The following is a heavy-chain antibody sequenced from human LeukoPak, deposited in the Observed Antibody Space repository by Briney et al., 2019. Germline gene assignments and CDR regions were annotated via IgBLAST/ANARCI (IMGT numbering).Heavy chain of an antibody. CDR3: ARDGVEMATMSCFDY. V-gene: IGHV1-2*02. CDR2: INPNSGGT. J-gene: IGHJ4*02. CDR1: GYSFTAYY. Sequence: ASLKVSCKASGYSFTAYYLHWVRQAPGQGLEWMGWINPNSGGTTYAQPFQGRVTMTRDTSISTAYMEMSSLRSEDTAVYYCARDGVEMATMSCFDYWGQGTLVTASS. D-gene: IGHD5-24*01.